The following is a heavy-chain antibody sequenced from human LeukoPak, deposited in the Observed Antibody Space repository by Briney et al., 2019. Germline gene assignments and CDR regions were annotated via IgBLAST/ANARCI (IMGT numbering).Heavy chain of an antibody. D-gene: IGHD6-6*01. V-gene: IGHV1-2*02. Sequence: ASVKVSCKASGYTFTGYYMHWVRQAPGQGLEWMGWINPNSGGTNYAQKFQGRVTMTRDTSISTAYMELSRLKSDDTAVYYCAALEYSSSSYFDYWGQGTLVTVSS. CDR3: AALEYSSSSYFDY. J-gene: IGHJ4*02. CDR1: GYTFTGYY. CDR2: INPNSGGT.